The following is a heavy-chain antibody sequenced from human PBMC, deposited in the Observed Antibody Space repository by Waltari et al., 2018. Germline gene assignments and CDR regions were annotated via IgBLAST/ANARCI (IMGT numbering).Heavy chain of an antibody. CDR3: AREGQPCGGDCYPLGGADY. Sequence: QVQLVQSGAEVKKPGSSVKVSCKASGGTFSSYAISWVRQAPGHGLEWMGGIIPILGIANYAQKFQGRVTITADESTSTAYMELSSLRSEDTAVYYCAREGQPCGGDCYPLGGADYWGQGTLVTVSS. CDR2: IIPILGIA. D-gene: IGHD2-21*01. CDR1: GGTFSSYA. V-gene: IGHV1-69*04. J-gene: IGHJ4*02.